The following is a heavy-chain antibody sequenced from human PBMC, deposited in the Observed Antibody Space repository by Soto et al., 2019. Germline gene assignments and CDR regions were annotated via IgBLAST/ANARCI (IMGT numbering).Heavy chain of an antibody. Sequence: NPGYSLRLSCAVSGCTFSSYSLNWVRQAPGKGLEWVSSISSSSSYIYYADSVKGRFTISRDNAKNSLYLQMNSLRAEDTAVYYCARDRDLDSSGYHSSRFDHWGQGTLVTASS. CDR3: ARDRDLDSSGYHSSRFDH. CDR2: ISSSSSYI. V-gene: IGHV3-21*01. D-gene: IGHD3-22*01. CDR1: GCTFSSYS. J-gene: IGHJ5*02.